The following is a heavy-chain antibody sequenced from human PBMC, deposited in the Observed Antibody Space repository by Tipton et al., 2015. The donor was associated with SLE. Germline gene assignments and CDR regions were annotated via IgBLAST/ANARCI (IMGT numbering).Heavy chain of an antibody. CDR3: AREGRSVGIDY. Sequence: TLSLTCAVYGGSFSGYYWSWIRQPPGKGLEWIGDMYYSGSTYYNPSLKSRVTISVDTSKNQFSLKLSSVTAADTAVYYCAREGRSVGIDYWGQGTLVTVSS. V-gene: IGHV4-34*01. CDR2: MYYSGST. J-gene: IGHJ4*02. CDR1: GGSFSGYY. D-gene: IGHD3-10*01.